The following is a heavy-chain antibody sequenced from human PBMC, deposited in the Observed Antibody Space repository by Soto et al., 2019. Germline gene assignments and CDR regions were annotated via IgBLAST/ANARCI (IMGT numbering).Heavy chain of an antibody. Sequence: GAAVKVSGTASAYTFTIYGISWVRLAPGQGLEWMGWISAYNGNTNYAQKLQGRVTMTTDTSTSTAYMELRSLRSDDTAVYYCAREEAAAATAGFDPWGQGTLVT. CDR2: ISAYNGNT. V-gene: IGHV1-18*04. D-gene: IGHD6-13*01. CDR1: AYTFTIYG. J-gene: IGHJ5*02. CDR3: AREEAAAATAGFDP.